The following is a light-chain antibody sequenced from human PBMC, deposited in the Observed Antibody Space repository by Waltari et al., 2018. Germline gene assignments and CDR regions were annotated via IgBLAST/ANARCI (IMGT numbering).Light chain of an antibody. V-gene: IGKV3D-20*01. CDR3: QQYGSSPPWT. CDR2: DAS. J-gene: IGKJ1*01. Sequence: EIVLTQSPATLSLSPGERATLSCGASQSVNSNYLAWYQQKPGLAPRLLIYDASSRATGIPDRFTGRGSGTDFTLTISRLEPEDFAVYYCQQYGSSPPWTFGQGTKVEIK. CDR1: QSVNSNY.